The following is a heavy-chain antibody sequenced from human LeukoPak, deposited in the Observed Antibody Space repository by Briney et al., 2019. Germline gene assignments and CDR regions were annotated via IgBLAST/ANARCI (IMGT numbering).Heavy chain of an antibody. CDR3: ARGRDRWDRLDDAFDI. CDR2: IGTAGDT. Sequence: GSLRLSCAASGFTFSRYDMHWLRKATGKGLEWVSAIGTAGDTYYPGSVKGRFTISRENAKNSFYLQMNTLRAGDTAVYYCARGRDRWDRLDDAFDIWGQGTMVTVSS. V-gene: IGHV3-13*01. J-gene: IGHJ3*02. CDR1: GFTFSRYD. D-gene: IGHD6-25*01.